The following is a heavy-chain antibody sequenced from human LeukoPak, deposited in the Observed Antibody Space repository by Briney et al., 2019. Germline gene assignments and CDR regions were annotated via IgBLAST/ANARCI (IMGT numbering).Heavy chain of an antibody. CDR3: ARAMGTSYGFWSGSYTVSYFYYMDV. Sequence: GGSLRLSCAISGFTFSSYSMTWVRQAPGKGLEWVAKIKQDGGEKYYVDSVKGRFTISRDNTKNSLFLQMNSLRAEDTAVYYCARAMGTSYGFWSGSYTVSYFYYMDVWGKGTTVTVSS. CDR1: GFTFSSYS. CDR2: IKQDGGEK. J-gene: IGHJ6*03. V-gene: IGHV3-7*01. D-gene: IGHD3-3*01.